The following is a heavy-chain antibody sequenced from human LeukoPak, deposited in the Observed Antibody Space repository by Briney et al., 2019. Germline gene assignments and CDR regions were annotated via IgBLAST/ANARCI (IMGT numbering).Heavy chain of an antibody. Sequence: HPGGSLRLSCAASGFTFSSYWMSWVRQAPGKGLEWVANIKQDGSEKYYVDSVEGRFTISRDNAKNSLYLQMNSLRAEDTAVYYCARRYYDILTGYYGVDYWGQGTLVTVSS. CDR2: IKQDGSEK. CDR1: GFTFSSYW. CDR3: ARRYYDILTGYYGVDY. D-gene: IGHD3-9*01. V-gene: IGHV3-7*01. J-gene: IGHJ4*02.